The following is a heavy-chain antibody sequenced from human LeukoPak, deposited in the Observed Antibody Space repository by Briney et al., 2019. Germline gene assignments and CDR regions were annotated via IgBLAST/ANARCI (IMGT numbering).Heavy chain of an antibody. J-gene: IGHJ4*02. CDR3: ARGGIQVSGIDEFDY. CDR1: GFTSIDYD. V-gene: IGHV3-13*01. D-gene: IGHD6-19*01. Sequence: QPGGSLRLSCAASGFTSIDYDMHWVRQVIGKGLEWVSAIGIRGDTHYSGSVKGRFTISRENAESSLYLQMNSLRAEDTAVYYCARGGIQVSGIDEFDYWGQGTLVTVSS. CDR2: IGIRGDT.